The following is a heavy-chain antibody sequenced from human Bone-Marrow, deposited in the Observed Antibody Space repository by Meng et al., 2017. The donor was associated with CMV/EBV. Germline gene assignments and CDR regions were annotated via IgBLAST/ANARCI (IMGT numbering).Heavy chain of an antibody. J-gene: IGHJ6*02. CDR2: ISYDGSNK. Sequence: GESLKISCAASGFTFSSYAMHWVRQAPGKGLGWVAVISYDGSNKYYADSVKGRFTISRDNSKNTLYLQMNSLRAEDTAVYYCARGTGVAPVDGMDVWGQGTTVTVSS. CDR1: GFTFSSYA. V-gene: IGHV3-30-3*01. D-gene: IGHD1-14*01. CDR3: ARGTGVAPVDGMDV.